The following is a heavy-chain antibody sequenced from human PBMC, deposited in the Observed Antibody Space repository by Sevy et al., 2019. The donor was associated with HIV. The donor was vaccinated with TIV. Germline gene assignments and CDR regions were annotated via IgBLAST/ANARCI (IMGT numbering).Heavy chain of an antibody. Sequence: SETLSLTCTVSGGSISSYYWSWIRQPPGKGLEWIGYIYYSGSTNYNPSLNSRVTISVDTSKNQFSLKLSSVTAADTAVYYCARVQDYFDYWGQGTLVTVSS. CDR1: GGSISSYY. CDR3: ARVQDYFDY. V-gene: IGHV4-59*01. J-gene: IGHJ4*02. CDR2: IYYSGST.